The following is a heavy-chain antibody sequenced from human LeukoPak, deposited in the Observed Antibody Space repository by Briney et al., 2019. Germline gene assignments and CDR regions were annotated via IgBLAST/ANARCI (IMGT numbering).Heavy chain of an antibody. V-gene: IGHV4-59*08. D-gene: IGHD2/OR15-2a*01. J-gene: IGHJ4*02. Sequence: PSETLSLTCTVSGGSISSYYWSWIRQPPGKGLEWIAYISDIGSINYNPSLKSRVTISLDTSKNQFSLKLSSMTAADTAVYYCAGHHPRNTVDFWGQGTLVTVSS. CDR3: AGHHPRNTVDF. CDR2: ISDIGSI. CDR1: GGSISSYY.